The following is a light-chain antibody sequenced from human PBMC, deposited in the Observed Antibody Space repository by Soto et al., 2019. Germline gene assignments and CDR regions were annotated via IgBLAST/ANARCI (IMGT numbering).Light chain of an antibody. CDR1: SSDVGSYNR. CDR2: EVS. Sequence: QAALTQPPSVSVSPGQSVTISFTGTSSDVGSYNRVSLYQQTPGTAPKLMIYEVSNRPSRIPDRFSGSKSGNTASLTISGLQAEDEADYYCSAYTTASTVVFGGGIKRTV. V-gene: IGLV2-18*02. J-gene: IGLJ2*01. CDR3: SAYTTASTVV.